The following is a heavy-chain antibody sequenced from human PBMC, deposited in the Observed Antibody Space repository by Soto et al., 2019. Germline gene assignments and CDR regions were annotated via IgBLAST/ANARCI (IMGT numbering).Heavy chain of an antibody. Sequence: SETLSLTCTVSGGSVSSGSHYWSWIRQPPGKRLEWIGYVYYSGTTNYNPSLKSRVTISVDLSKNQFSLRLSSVTTADTALYYCARTTAVPNTLRSRYFFDYWGQGTLVTVSS. CDR3: ARTTAVPNTLRSRYFFDY. V-gene: IGHV4-61*01. CDR2: VYYSGTT. CDR1: GGSVSSGSHY. D-gene: IGHD4-17*01. J-gene: IGHJ4*02.